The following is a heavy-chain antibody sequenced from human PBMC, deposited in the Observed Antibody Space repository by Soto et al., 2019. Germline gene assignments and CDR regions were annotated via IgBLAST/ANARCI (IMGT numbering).Heavy chain of an antibody. D-gene: IGHD6-19*01. CDR3: AREPPISSGWYGGDY. J-gene: IGHJ4*02. V-gene: IGHV1-2*02. Sequence: APVKVSCKASGYTFTGYYMHWVRQAPGQGLEWMGWINPNSGGTNYAQKFQGRVAMTRDTSISTAYMELSRLRSDDTAVYYCAREPPISSGWYGGDYWGQGTLVTVSS. CDR2: INPNSGGT. CDR1: GYTFTGYY.